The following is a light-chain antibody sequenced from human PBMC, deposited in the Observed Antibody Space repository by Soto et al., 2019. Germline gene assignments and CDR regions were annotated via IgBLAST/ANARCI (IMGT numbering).Light chain of an antibody. J-gene: IGKJ3*01. V-gene: IGKV3-20*01. CDR2: GAS. CDR1: QSVSSNY. CDR3: QLYDSSSLFS. Sequence: EIVLTQSPGTLSLSPGERATLSCRASQSVSSNYLAWYRQTPGQAPRLLISGASSRATGIPDRFSGSGSGTDFTLTISRLEPEDFAVYYCQLYDSSSLFSFGPGTNVEVK.